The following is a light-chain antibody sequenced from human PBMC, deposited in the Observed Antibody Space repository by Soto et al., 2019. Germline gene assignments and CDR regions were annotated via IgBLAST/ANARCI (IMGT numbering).Light chain of an antibody. Sequence: EIVLTQSPGTLSLSPGERATLSCRASQSVSNNYLAWYQQKPGQAPRLLIYGASTRATGTPARFSGSGSGTEFTLTISSLQPEDFATYFCLQDYSYPQTFGQGTKVDI. J-gene: IGKJ1*01. CDR2: GAS. V-gene: IGKV3D-7*01. CDR3: LQDYSYPQT. CDR1: QSVSNNY.